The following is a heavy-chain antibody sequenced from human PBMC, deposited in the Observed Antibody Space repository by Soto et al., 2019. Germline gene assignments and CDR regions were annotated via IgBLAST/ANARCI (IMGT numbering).Heavy chain of an antibody. Sequence: ASVKVFCKASGYTFTGYYMHWVRQAPGQGLEWMGWINPNSGGTNYAQKFQGWVTMTRDTSISTAYMELSRLRSDDTAVYYCARDKTGMRSGAVAARPGFDYGMDVWGQGTTVTVSS. V-gene: IGHV1-2*04. CDR3: ARDKTGMRSGAVAARPGFDYGMDV. J-gene: IGHJ6*02. CDR1: GYTFTGYY. D-gene: IGHD6-6*01. CDR2: INPNSGGT.